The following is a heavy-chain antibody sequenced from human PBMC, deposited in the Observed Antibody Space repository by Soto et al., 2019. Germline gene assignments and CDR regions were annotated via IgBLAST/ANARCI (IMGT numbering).Heavy chain of an antibody. V-gene: IGHV1-69*05. CDR3: AIPILPTLCYYYGMDV. CDR1: GGTFSSFA. D-gene: IGHD2-21*01. Sequence: QVQLVQSGAEVKKPGSSVKVSCKASGGTFSSFAINWVRQAPGQGLEWMGAIIPIFSAADYAQKLQGRDTMTPDEHTSTAEVELSSIGSSHTAVYYCAIPILPTLCYYYGMDVWCQGTTVT. CDR2: IIPIFSAA. J-gene: IGHJ6*02.